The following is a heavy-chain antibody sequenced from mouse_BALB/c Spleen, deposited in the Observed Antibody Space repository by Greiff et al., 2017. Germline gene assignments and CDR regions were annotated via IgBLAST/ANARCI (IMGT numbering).Heavy chain of an antibody. Sequence: EVQLVESGGGLVKPGGSLILSCAASGFTFSDYYMYWVRQTPEKRLEWVATISDGGSYTYYPDSVMGRITISRDNAKNNLYLQMSRLKSEDTAMYYSARDWVHAMDYWGQGTTVTVSS. V-gene: IGHV5-4*02. CDR2: ISDGGSYT. J-gene: IGHJ4*01. CDR1: GFTFSDYY. CDR3: ARDWVHAMDY.